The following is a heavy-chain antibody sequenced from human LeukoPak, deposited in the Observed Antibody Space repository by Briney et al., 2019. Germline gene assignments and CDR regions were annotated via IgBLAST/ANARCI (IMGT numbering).Heavy chain of an antibody. CDR3: ARGRGWVDH. CDR2: IHEDGSVT. Sequence: GGSLRLSCAASGFTFTAYAMSWFRQTPGRGLEWVANIHEDGSVTNYVDSVKGRFTISRDNARNSVYLQLNSLRAEDTALYYCARGRGWVDHWGQGTLVTVSS. D-gene: IGHD3-16*01. V-gene: IGHV3-7*01. J-gene: IGHJ4*02. CDR1: GFTFTAYA.